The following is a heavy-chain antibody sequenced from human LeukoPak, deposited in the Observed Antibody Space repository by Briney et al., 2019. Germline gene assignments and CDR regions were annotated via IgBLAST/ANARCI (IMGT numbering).Heavy chain of an antibody. CDR2: IKEDASEI. V-gene: IGHV3-7*01. CDR1: GFTSSIYW. D-gene: IGHD3-3*01. CDR3: ARSPYAFWSAYLHYFDY. Sequence: GRSLRLSCAASGFTSSIYWITWVRQAPGKGLEWVANIKEDASEIYYVDSVRGRFTISRDNAKNSLYLQLNSLRAEDTAVYYCARSPYAFWSAYLHYFDYWGQGTLVAVSS. J-gene: IGHJ4*02.